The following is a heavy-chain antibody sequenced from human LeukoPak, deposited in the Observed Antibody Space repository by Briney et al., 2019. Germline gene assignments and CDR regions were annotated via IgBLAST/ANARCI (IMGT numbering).Heavy chain of an antibody. Sequence: SETLSLTCSVSGGSISSSSYFWGWIRQPPGRGLEWIGSIYYTGSTYYNPSLKSRVTISVDTSKNQFSLNLSSVTAADTAVYYCARHTSSSMDYWGQGTLVTVSS. J-gene: IGHJ4*02. D-gene: IGHD6-6*01. CDR2: IYYTGST. CDR1: GGSISSSSYF. V-gene: IGHV4-39*01. CDR3: ARHTSSSMDY.